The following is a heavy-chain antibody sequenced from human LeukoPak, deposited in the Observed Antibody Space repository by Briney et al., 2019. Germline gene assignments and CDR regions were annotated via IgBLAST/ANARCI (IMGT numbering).Heavy chain of an antibody. CDR1: GGSFSGYY. D-gene: IGHD7-27*01. Sequence: SETLSLTCAVYGGSFSGYYWSWIRQPPGKGLEWIGEINHSGSTNYNPSLKSRVTISVDTSKNQFSLKLNSVTAADTAVYYCARELGGPDAFDIWGQGTMVAVSS. V-gene: IGHV4-34*01. J-gene: IGHJ3*02. CDR3: ARELGGPDAFDI. CDR2: INHSGST.